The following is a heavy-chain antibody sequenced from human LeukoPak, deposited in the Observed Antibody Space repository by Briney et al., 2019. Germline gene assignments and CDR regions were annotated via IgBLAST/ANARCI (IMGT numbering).Heavy chain of an antibody. CDR3: ARYGGGTYWYFNL. CDR1: GGSLSGYY. Sequence: PSETPSLTCAVYGGSLSGYYWTWIRQPPGKGLEWIGEINHGGSTNYNPSLKSRVTISVDTSNNQFSLKLSSVTAADTAVYFCARYGGGTYWYFNLWGRGTLVTVSS. J-gene: IGHJ2*01. V-gene: IGHV4-34*01. CDR2: INHGGST. D-gene: IGHD2-15*01.